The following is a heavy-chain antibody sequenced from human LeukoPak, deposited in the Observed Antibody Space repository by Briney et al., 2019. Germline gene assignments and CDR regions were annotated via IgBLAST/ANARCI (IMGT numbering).Heavy chain of an antibody. CDR1: GFTFNTYS. CDR3: ARDLYGDYGMDV. J-gene: IGHJ6*02. V-gene: IGHV3-21*01. Sequence: GGSLRLSCTASGFTFNTYSMNWVRQAPGKGLEWVSSIRSSSGYVYYADSVKGRFTISRDNAKRSLYLQMDSLRVEDTAVYYCARDLYGDYGMDVWGQGTTVTVSS. CDR2: IRSSSGYV. D-gene: IGHD4-17*01.